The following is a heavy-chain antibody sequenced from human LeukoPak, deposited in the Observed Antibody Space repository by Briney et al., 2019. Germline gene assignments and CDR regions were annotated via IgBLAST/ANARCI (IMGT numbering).Heavy chain of an antibody. V-gene: IGHV1-46*01. CDR3: ARDADTAMVTLSNYYYGMDV. Sequence: ASVKVSCKASGYTFTSYYMHWVRQAPGQGLEWRGVMNPSGGSTSYAQKFQGRVTMTRDTSTSTVYMELSSLRSEDTAVYYCARDADTAMVTLSNYYYGMDVWGKGTTVTVSS. D-gene: IGHD5-18*01. CDR1: GYTFTSYY. J-gene: IGHJ6*04. CDR2: MNPSGGST.